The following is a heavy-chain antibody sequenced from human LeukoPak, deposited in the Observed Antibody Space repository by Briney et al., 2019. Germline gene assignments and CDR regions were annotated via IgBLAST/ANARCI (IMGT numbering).Heavy chain of an antibody. V-gene: IGHV4-39*07. Sequence: SETLSLTCTVSGGSISSSSYYWGWIRQPPGKGLEWIGSIYYSGSTYYNPSLKSRVTISVDTSKNQFSLKLSSETAADTAVYYCAKTFGELFWWFDPWGQGTLVTVSS. CDR3: AKTFGELFWWFDP. CDR2: IYYSGST. CDR1: GGSISSSSYY. D-gene: IGHD3-10*01. J-gene: IGHJ5*02.